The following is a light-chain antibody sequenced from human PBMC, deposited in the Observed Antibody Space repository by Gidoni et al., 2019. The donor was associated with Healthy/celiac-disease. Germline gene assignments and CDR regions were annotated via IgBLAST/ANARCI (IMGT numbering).Light chain of an antibody. J-gene: IGKJ4*01. V-gene: IGKV1-39*01. CDR1: QSISSY. CDR3: QQNYSTPLT. Sequence: DIQMTQSPSSLSASVGDRVTIPCRASQSISSYLNWYQQKPGKAPKLLIYAASSLQSGVPSRFSGGGSGTDFTLTISSLQAEDFATYYCQQNYSTPLTFGGGTKVEIK. CDR2: AAS.